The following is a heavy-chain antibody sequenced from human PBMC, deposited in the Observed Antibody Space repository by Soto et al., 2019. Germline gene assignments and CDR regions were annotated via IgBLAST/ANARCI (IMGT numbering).Heavy chain of an antibody. J-gene: IGHJ4*02. CDR1: GFTFSSYW. V-gene: IGHV3-74*01. CDR2: INSDGSST. D-gene: IGHD3-10*01. CDR3: ARVRRGVGRDYFDY. Sequence: PGGSLRLSCAASGFTFSSYWMHWVRQAPGKGLVWVSRINSDGSSTSYADSVKGRFTISRDNAKNTLYLQMNSLRAEDTAVYYCARVRRGVGRDYFDYWGQGTLVTVSS.